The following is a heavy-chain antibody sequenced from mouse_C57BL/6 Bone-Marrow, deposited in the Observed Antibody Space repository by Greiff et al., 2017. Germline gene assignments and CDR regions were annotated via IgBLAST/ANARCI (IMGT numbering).Heavy chain of an antibody. CDR2: ISSGGSYT. CDR1: GFTFSSYG. J-gene: IGHJ4*01. V-gene: IGHV5-6*02. Sequence: EVKLMESGGDLVKPGGSLKLSCAASGFTFSSYGMSWVRQTPDKRLEWVATISSGGSYTYYPDSVKGRFTISRDNAKNTLYLQMSSLKSEDTTMYYCARRGDGTMDYGGQGPSVTVSS. CDR3: ARRGDGTMDY.